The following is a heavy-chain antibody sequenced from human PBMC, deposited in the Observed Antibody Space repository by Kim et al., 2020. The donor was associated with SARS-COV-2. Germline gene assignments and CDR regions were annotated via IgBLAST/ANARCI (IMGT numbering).Heavy chain of an antibody. Sequence: GGSLRLSCATSGFMLSRYWMSWVRQAPGKGLEWVANIKHDGSDTFYVDSVRGRFTISIYNAKKSLFLQMNSLRANDTAIYYCARGRRHYYDSTGDYY. V-gene: IGHV3-7*01. CDR1: GFMLSRYW. CDR3: ARGRRHYYDSTGDYY. J-gene: IGHJ6*01. CDR2: IKHDGSDT. D-gene: IGHD3-22*01.